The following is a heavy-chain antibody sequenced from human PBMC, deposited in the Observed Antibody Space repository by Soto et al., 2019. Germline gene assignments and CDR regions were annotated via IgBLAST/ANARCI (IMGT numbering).Heavy chain of an antibody. V-gene: IGHV1-69*01. CDR3: ARVPSGYSGYLFDY. J-gene: IGHJ4*02. CDR1: GGTFSSYA. Sequence: GASVKVSCKASGGTFSSYAISWVRQDHGQGLEWMGGIIPIFGTANYAQKFQGRVTITADESTSTAYMELSSLRSEDTAVYYCARVPSGYSGYLFDYWGQGTLVTVSS. CDR2: IIPIFGTA. D-gene: IGHD5-12*01.